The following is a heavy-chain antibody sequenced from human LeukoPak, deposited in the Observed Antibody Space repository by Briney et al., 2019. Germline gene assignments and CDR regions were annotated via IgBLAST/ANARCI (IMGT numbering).Heavy chain of an antibody. D-gene: IGHD6-19*01. CDR2: IWYDGSNK. CDR1: GFTFSSYG. Sequence: PGGSLRLSCAASGFTFSSYGMHWVRQAPGKGLEWVAVIWYDGSNKYYADSVKGRLTISRDNSKNTLYLQMNSLRAEDTAVYYCARDLKYSSGWYGTSNYYAMDVWGQGTTVTVSS. CDR3: ARDLKYSSGWYGTSNYYAMDV. V-gene: IGHV3-33*01. J-gene: IGHJ6*02.